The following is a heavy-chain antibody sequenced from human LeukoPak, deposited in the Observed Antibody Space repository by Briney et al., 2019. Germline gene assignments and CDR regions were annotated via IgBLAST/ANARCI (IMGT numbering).Heavy chain of an antibody. V-gene: IGHV1-46*01. D-gene: IGHD5-24*01. CDR1: GYTFTSYY. J-gene: IGHJ4*02. Sequence: ASVKVSCKASGYTFTSYYMHWVRQAPGQGLEWMGIINPSGGSTSYAQKLQGRVTMTRDMSTSTVYMELSSLRSEDTAVYYCARDIKEMATIQYYFDYWGQGTLVTVSS. CDR2: INPSGGST. CDR3: ARDIKEMATIQYYFDY.